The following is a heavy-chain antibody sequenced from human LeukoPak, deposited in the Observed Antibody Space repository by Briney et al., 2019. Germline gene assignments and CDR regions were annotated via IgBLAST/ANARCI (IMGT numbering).Heavy chain of an antibody. D-gene: IGHD1-26*01. CDR1: GYTVTSYG. CDR2: MNDYNGKT. CDR3: ARSSRSYHEYFDY. Sequence: ASVKVSCKASGYTVTSYGISWVRQAPGQGREWRGWMNDYNGKTNYAQKFQGRVTITTHQSTSTPYMELSSLRSEHTAVYYCARSSRSYHEYFDYWGQGTLVTVSS. V-gene: IGHV1-18*01. J-gene: IGHJ4*02.